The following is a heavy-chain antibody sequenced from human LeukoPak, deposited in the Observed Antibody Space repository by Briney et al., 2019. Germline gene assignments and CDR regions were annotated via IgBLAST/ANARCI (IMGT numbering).Heavy chain of an antibody. Sequence: PSETLSFTCTVSGGSISSGDYYWSWIRQPPGKGLEWIAYMYYSGSTYYNPSLKSRVTMSADMSKNQLSLKLSSVTAADTAVYYCARPYYYDSRIDPWGQGILVTVSS. V-gene: IGHV4-30-4*01. J-gene: IGHJ5*02. D-gene: IGHD3-22*01. CDR3: ARPYYYDSRIDP. CDR2: MYYSGST. CDR1: GGSISSGDYY.